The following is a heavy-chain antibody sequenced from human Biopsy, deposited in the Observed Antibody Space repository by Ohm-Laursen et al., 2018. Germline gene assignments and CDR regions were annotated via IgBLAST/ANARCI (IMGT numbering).Heavy chain of an antibody. CDR1: EGTFSNYG. J-gene: IGHJ1*01. D-gene: IGHD3-9*01. V-gene: IGHV1-69*06. Sequence: SSVKVSCKAPEGTFSNYGVNWVRQAPGQGLEWLGGNIPILGTGNYAQKFQDRVTVAADTSTSTATMELRSLRSDDTAVYYCATKLTGYFHHWGQGTLVIVSS. CDR3: ATKLTGYFHH. CDR2: NIPILGTG.